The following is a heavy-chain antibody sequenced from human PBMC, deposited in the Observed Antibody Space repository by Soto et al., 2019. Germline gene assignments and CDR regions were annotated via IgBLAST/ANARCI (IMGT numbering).Heavy chain of an antibody. D-gene: IGHD6-19*01. CDR3: ARDGGGWNYFDY. V-gene: IGHV3-7*01. J-gene: IGHJ4*02. CDR2: MKQDGIEV. CDR1: GFMFSRYW. Sequence: GGSLRLSCAASGFMFSRYWMTWVRQVPGKGLEWLVNMKQDGIEVHYEDSIRGRFFVSRDNAKNSLFLQMNSLRDEDTAVYYCARDGGGWNYFDYWGQGTLVTVSS.